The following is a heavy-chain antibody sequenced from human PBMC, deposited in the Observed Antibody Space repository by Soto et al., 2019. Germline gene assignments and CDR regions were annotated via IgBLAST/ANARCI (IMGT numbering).Heavy chain of an antibody. Sequence: SVKVSCKASGGTFSSYAISWVRQAPGQGLEWMGGIIPIFGTANYAQKFQGRVTITADESTSTAYMELSSLRSEDTAVYYCARDPYRGYDLDGMDVWGQGPTVTVSS. J-gene: IGHJ6*02. CDR2: IIPIFGTA. CDR3: ARDPYRGYDLDGMDV. D-gene: IGHD5-12*01. V-gene: IGHV1-69*13. CDR1: GGTFSSYA.